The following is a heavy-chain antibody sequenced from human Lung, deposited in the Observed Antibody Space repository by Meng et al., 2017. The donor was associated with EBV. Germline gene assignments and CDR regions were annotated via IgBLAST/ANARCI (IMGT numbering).Heavy chain of an antibody. CDR3: ARDRGYLYPSDF. Sequence: QGPLQESGPGLVKPSQTLSLTRAVSGYSICNGNFGSWIRQPPGKGREWIGYIYNVGATYNTPSLRSRVSISVDISMTRFSLMLTSVTAADTAMYYCARDRGYLYPSDFWGRGTLVTVSS. D-gene: IGHD5-18*01. CDR1: GYSICNGNFG. CDR2: IYNVGAT. J-gene: IGHJ4*02. V-gene: IGHV4-30-4*01.